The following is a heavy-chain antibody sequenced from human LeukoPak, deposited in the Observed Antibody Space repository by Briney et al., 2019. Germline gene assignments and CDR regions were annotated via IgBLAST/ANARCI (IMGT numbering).Heavy chain of an antibody. V-gene: IGHV3-21*01. D-gene: IGHD1-14*01. CDR2: ISGTGSDT. Sequence: GGSLRLSCAASGFTFSSYSMNWVRQAPGKGPEWVSSISGTGSDTYYTDSLKGRFTVSRDNAKNSLYLQMNSLRAEDTAVYYCARDVYRIFDYWGQGTLVTVSS. J-gene: IGHJ4*02. CDR1: GFTFSSYS. CDR3: ARDVYRIFDY.